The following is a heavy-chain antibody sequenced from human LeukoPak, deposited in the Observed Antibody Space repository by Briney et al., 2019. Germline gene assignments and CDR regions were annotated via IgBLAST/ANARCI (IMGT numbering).Heavy chain of an antibody. J-gene: IGHJ5*02. Sequence: GGSLRLSCAPSGFTFSTFAMNWVRQAPGKGLEWVSPISASGSRTFYADSAKGRFTISRDNSKNTLSLQMNSLRAGDTAVYYCARDLRPHYYDSSGYGCFGSWGQGTLVTVSS. D-gene: IGHD3-22*01. CDR3: ARDLRPHYYDSSGYGCFGS. V-gene: IGHV3-23*01. CDR1: GFTFSTFA. CDR2: ISASGSRT.